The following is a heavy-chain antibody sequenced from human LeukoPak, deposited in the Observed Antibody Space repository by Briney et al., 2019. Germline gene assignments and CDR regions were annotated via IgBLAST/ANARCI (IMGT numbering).Heavy chain of an antibody. J-gene: IGHJ5*02. Sequence: GESLKISCKGSGSTFTNNWIAWVRQMPGKGLEWMGIIYPGDFDTRYSPSFQGQVTISADKSISTAHLQWSSLKASDTAIYYCARHPPYYRGSRWFDPWGQGTLVTVSS. D-gene: IGHD3-10*01. CDR3: ARHPPYYRGSRWFDP. CDR2: IYPGDFDT. CDR1: GSTFTNNW. V-gene: IGHV5-51*01.